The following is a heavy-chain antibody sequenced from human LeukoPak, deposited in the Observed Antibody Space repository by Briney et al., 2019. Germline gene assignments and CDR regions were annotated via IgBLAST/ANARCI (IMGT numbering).Heavy chain of an antibody. Sequence: GASVKVSCKASGYTFTSYGISWVRQAPGQGLEWMGWISVYNGNTNFAQKLQGRVTMTTDISTSTIYMELTSLRSDDTAVYYCARDLVPAAMGETDAFDIWGQGTMVTVSS. V-gene: IGHV1-18*01. D-gene: IGHD2-2*01. CDR3: ARDLVPAAMGETDAFDI. CDR1: GYTFTSYG. J-gene: IGHJ3*02. CDR2: ISVYNGNT.